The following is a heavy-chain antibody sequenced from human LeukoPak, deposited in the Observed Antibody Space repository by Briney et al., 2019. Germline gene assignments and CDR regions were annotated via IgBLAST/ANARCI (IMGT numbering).Heavy chain of an antibody. CDR3: ARTEIISGYDPNYYGMDV. J-gene: IGHJ6*02. D-gene: IGHD5-12*01. CDR2: INTNTGNP. V-gene: IGHV7-4-1*02. CDR1: GYTFTSYV. Sequence: ASVKVSCKASGYTFTSYVMNWVRQAPGQGLEWMGWINTNTGNPTYPQGFTGRFVVSLDTSVSTAYLQISSLKAEDTAVYYCARTEIISGYDPNYYGMDVWGQGTTVTVSS.